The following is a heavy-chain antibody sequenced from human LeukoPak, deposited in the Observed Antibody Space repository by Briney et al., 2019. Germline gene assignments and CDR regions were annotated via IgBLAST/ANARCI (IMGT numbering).Heavy chain of an antibody. CDR1: GYTFTGYY. V-gene: IGHV1-2*06. CDR2: INPNSGGT. J-gene: IGHJ4*02. CDR3: ARDPYDILTGYYGNDY. D-gene: IGHD3-9*01. Sequence: ASVKVSCKASGYTFTGYYMHWVRQAPGQGLEWMGRINPNSGGTNYAQKFQGRVTMTRDTSISTAYMELSRLRSDDTAVYYCARDPYDILTGYYGNDYWGQGTLVTVSS.